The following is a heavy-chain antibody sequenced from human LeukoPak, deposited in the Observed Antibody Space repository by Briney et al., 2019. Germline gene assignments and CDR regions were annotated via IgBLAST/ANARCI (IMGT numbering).Heavy chain of an antibody. Sequence: KTSETLTLTCTVSGGSISSGGYYWSWIRQHPGKGLEWIGYIYYSGSTYYNPPLKSRVTISVDTSKNQFSLKLSSVTAADTAVYYCARADSELGATWGQGTLVTVSS. D-gene: IGHD3-22*01. CDR1: GGSISSGGYY. V-gene: IGHV4-31*03. J-gene: IGHJ5*02. CDR3: ARADSELGAT. CDR2: IYYSGST.